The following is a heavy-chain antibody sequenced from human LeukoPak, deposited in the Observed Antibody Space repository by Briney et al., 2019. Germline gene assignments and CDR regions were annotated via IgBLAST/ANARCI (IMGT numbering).Heavy chain of an antibody. V-gene: IGHV3-74*01. Sequence: GGSLRLSCAASGFTFSNYWMHWIRQAPGKGLVWVSRIHSDGSSTTSADSVKGRFTISRDNAENTLYLQMNSLRAEDTAVYYCAREYYYDSSGTFDYWGQGTLVTVSS. CDR2: IHSDGSST. J-gene: IGHJ4*02. CDR1: GFTFSNYW. CDR3: AREYYYDSSGTFDY. D-gene: IGHD3-22*01.